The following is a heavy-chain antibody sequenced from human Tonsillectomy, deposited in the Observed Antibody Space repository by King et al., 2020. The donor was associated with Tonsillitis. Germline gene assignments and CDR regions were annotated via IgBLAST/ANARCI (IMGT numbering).Heavy chain of an antibody. Sequence: VQLVESGGGLVKPGGSLRLSCAASGFTFSDYYLSWIRQAPGKGLEWVSYISGSGSTIYYADSVKGRFTISRDNAKNSLYLQMNSLRAEDTAVYYCARVPDSMWLTRPDAFDIWGQGTMVTVSS. J-gene: IGHJ3*02. V-gene: IGHV3-11*01. D-gene: IGHD6-19*01. CDR1: GFTFSDYY. CDR2: ISGSGSTI. CDR3: ARVPDSMWLTRPDAFDI.